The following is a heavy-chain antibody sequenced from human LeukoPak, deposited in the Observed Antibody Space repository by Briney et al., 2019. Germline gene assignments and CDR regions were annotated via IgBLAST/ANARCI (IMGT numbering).Heavy chain of an antibody. D-gene: IGHD6-13*01. V-gene: IGHV3-23*01. J-gene: IGHJ6*03. CDR2: ITGSGGST. CDR3: AKLYSTNQNYYYYYYMDV. Sequence: GGSLRLSCAASGFTFSSYAMSWVRQAPGKGLEWVSAITGSGGSTYYADSVKGQFTISRDNSKNTLYLQMNSLRADDTAVYYCAKLYSTNQNYYYYYYMDVWGKGTTVTVSS. CDR1: GFTFSSYA.